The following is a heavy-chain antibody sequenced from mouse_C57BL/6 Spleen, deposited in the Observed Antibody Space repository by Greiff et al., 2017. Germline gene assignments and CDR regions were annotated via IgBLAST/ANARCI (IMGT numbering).Heavy chain of an antibody. V-gene: IGHV1-52*01. J-gene: IGHJ4*01. Sequence: VQLQQPGAELVRPGSSVTLSCKASGYTFTSYWMHWVKQRPIQGLEWIGNIDPSDSETHYNQKFKDKATLTVDKSSSTAYMQLSSLTSEDSAVYYCARGGYDYAMDYWGQGTSVTVSS. CDR3: ARGGYDYAMDY. D-gene: IGHD2-14*01. CDR1: GYTFTSYW. CDR2: IDPSDSET.